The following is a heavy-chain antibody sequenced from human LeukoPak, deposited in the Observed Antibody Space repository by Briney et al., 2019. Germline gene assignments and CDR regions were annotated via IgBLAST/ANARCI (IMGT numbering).Heavy chain of an antibody. CDR2: IIPILGIA. D-gene: IGHD2-2*01. J-gene: IGHJ3*02. V-gene: IGHV1-69*02. CDR3: ARGYCSSTSCSPLRAFDI. Sequence: SXXVSCKASGGTFISYTISWVRQAPGQGLEWMGRIIPILGIANYAQKFQGRVTITADKSTSTAYMELSSLRSEDTAVYYCARGYCSSTSCSPLRAFDIWGQGTMVTVSS. CDR1: GGTFISYT.